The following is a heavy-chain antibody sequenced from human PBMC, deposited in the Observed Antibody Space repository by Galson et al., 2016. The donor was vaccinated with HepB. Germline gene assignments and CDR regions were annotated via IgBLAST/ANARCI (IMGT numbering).Heavy chain of an antibody. CDR1: GFIFKNYW. V-gene: IGHV3-7*04. D-gene: IGHD3-22*01. J-gene: IGHJ3*02. CDR3: ARVIGGTLDALDT. CDR2: IKRDGSQK. Sequence: SLRLSCAASGFIFKNYWMAWVRQAPGQGLEWVANIKRDGSQKEYVDSVKGRFTISRDNSKNTLYLQMNSLRAEDSAVYYCARVIGGTLDALDTWGQGTMVTVSS.